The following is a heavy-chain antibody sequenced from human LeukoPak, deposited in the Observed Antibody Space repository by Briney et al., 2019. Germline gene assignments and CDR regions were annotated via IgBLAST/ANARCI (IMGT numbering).Heavy chain of an antibody. CDR2: IYKSGSS. D-gene: IGHD3-10*01. CDR1: GGSISTYY. Sequence: PSETLSLTCSVSGGSISTYYWSWIRQSAGKGLEWIGRIYKSGSSNYNPSLKSRVSMSVDSSKNHFSLNLTSVTAEDTAVYYCARELGFGELLSFDYWGQGTLVTVSS. CDR3: ARELGFGELLSFDY. J-gene: IGHJ4*02. V-gene: IGHV4-4*07.